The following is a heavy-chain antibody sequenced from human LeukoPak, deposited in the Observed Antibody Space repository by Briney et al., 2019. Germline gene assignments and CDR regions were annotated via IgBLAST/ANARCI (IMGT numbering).Heavy chain of an antibody. CDR2: IYYSGTT. D-gene: IGHD7-27*01. CDR3: ARDALTGGVDY. CDR1: GGSINSYY. Sequence: PSETLSLTCTVSGGSINSYYWSWVRQPPGKGLEWIGHIYYSGTTSYNPSLRSRVTISVDTSKNQFSLKLSSVTAADTAVYYCARDALTGGVDYWGQGTLVTVSS. J-gene: IGHJ4*02. V-gene: IGHV4-59*12.